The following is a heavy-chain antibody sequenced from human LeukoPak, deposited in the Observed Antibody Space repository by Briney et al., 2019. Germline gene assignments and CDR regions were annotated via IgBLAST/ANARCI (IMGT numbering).Heavy chain of an antibody. CDR1: GFTFSSYA. Sequence: PGGSLRLSCAASGFTFSSYAMHWVRQAPGKGLEWEAVISYDGSNKYYADSVKGRFTISRDNSKNTLYLQMNSLRAEDTAVYYCATENYYSNYAYAFDIWGQGTMVTVSS. CDR2: ISYDGSNK. J-gene: IGHJ3*02. CDR3: ATENYYSNYAYAFDI. V-gene: IGHV3-30-3*01. D-gene: IGHD4-11*01.